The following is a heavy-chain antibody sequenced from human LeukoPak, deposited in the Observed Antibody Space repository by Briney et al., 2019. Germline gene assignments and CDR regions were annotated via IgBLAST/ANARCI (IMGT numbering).Heavy chain of an antibody. J-gene: IGHJ4*02. CDR1: GFTFSSYS. D-gene: IGHD3-10*01. CDR3: ARATSYGRFGY. Sequence: GGSLRLSCAASGFTFSSYSMNWVRQAPGKGLEWVSYISSASSIYYADSVKGRFTVSRGNAKNSLYLQMNSLRAEDTALYYCARATSYGRFGYWGQGTLVTVSS. CDR2: ISSASSI. V-gene: IGHV3-48*01.